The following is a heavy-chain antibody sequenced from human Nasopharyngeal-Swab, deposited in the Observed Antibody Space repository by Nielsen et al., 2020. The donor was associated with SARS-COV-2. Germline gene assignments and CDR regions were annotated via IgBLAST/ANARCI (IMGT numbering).Heavy chain of an antibody. Sequence: RQAPGKGLEWIGSIYYSGSTYYNPSLKSRVTISVDTSKNQFSLKLSSVTAADTAVYYCALDYYDSSGYSRPNDYWGQGTLATVSS. D-gene: IGHD3-22*01. V-gene: IGHV4-39*07. J-gene: IGHJ4*02. CDR3: ALDYYDSSGYSRPNDY. CDR2: IYYSGST.